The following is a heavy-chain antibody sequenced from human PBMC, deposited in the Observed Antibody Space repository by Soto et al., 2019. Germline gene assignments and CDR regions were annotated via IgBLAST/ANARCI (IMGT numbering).Heavy chain of an antibody. Sequence: QVQLQESGPGLVKPSQTLFLTCNVSGVSISSGGYYWSWIRQHPAKGLEWIGHIYYSGSTYYNPSLRSRVTRAVETSKNQFSLKLSSVTAADSAVYCCARGRPDDYGDPDYFDYWGQGALVTVSS. J-gene: IGHJ4*02. CDR2: IYYSGST. CDR3: ARGRPDDYGDPDYFDY. CDR1: GVSISSGGYY. D-gene: IGHD4-17*01. V-gene: IGHV4-31*03.